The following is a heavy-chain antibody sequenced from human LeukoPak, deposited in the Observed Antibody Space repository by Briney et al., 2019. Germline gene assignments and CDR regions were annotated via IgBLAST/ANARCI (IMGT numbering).Heavy chain of an antibody. Sequence: GGSLRLSCVVSGFALDDSAMHWVRQAPGKGLEWVGRIKSKTDGEITDYAAPVKGRFTISRDDSKNTLYLQTNSLKTEDTAVYYCLGDDSSGYSIDYWGQGALVTVSS. CDR1: GFALDDSA. CDR3: LGDDSSGYSIDY. V-gene: IGHV3-15*07. CDR2: IKSKTDGEIT. D-gene: IGHD3-22*01. J-gene: IGHJ4*02.